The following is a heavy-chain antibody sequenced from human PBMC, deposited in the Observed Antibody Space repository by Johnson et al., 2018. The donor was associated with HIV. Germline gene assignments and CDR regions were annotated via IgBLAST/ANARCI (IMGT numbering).Heavy chain of an antibody. CDR1: GFTFSAYY. D-gene: IGHD5-24*01. CDR3: ARACRDGYTCDVYDI. Sequence: QVQLVESGGGLVQPGGSLRLSCVTSGFTFSAYYMSWIRQAPGKGLECLSYISSSGSIIYYTDSVKGRFTISRDDAKNSLYLQMNSLRAEDTAVYYCARACRDGYTCDVYDIWGQGTMVTVSS. V-gene: IGHV3-11*04. CDR2: ISSSGSII. J-gene: IGHJ3*02.